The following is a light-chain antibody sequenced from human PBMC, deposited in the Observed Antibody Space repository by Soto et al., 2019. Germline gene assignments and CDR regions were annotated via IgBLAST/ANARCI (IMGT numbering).Light chain of an antibody. Sequence: QSALTQPASVSGSPGQSITISCTGTSSDDGGYNYVSWYQQHPGKAPKRMIYEVSNRPSGVSNRFSGSKSGNTASLTISGLQAEDEADYYCSSYTSSSTLVFGGGTQLPVL. CDR1: SSDDGGYNY. CDR3: SSYTSSSTLV. CDR2: EVS. J-gene: IGLJ2*01. V-gene: IGLV2-14*01.